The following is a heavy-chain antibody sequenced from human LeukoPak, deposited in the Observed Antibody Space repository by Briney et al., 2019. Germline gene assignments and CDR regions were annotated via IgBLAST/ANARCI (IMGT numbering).Heavy chain of an antibody. CDR2: ISAYNGNT. D-gene: IGHD3-10*01. CDR1: GYTFTSYG. Sequence: ASVKVSFKASGYTFTSYGISWVRPAPGQGLEWMGWISAYNGNTNYAQKLQGRVTMTTDTSTSTAYMELRSLRSDDTAVYYCARELWFGETIDYWGQGTLVTVSS. J-gene: IGHJ4*02. CDR3: ARELWFGETIDY. V-gene: IGHV1-18*01.